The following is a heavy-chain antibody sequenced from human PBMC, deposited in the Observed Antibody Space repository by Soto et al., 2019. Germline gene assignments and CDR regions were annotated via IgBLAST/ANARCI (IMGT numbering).Heavy chain of an antibody. CDR2: IYYSGTT. Sequence: QVQLQESGPGLVKPSDTLSLTCAVSGYSISSSNWWGWIRQPPGKGLEWIGYIYYSGTTYYNPSLKSLVTMSVDTPKNQFSLKLTSVTAVDTAVYYCARREIQGPIDYWGQGTLVTVSS. CDR3: ARREIQGPIDY. V-gene: IGHV4-28*01. D-gene: IGHD1-26*01. CDR1: GYSISSSNW. J-gene: IGHJ4*02.